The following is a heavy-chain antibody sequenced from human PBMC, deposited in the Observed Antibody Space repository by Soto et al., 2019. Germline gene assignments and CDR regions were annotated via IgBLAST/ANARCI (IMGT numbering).Heavy chain of an antibody. V-gene: IGHV3-11*06. D-gene: IGHD2-2*01. CDR2: ISSSSSYT. CDR3: ARDMGYCSSTSCYIVAYYYYYGMDV. J-gene: IGHJ6*02. Sequence: GGSLRLSCAASGFTFSDYYMSWIRQAPGKGLEWVSYISSSSSYTNYADSVKGRFTISRDNAKNSLYLQMNSLRAEDTAVYYCARDMGYCSSTSCYIVAYYYYYGMDVWGQGTTVTVS. CDR1: GFTFSDYY.